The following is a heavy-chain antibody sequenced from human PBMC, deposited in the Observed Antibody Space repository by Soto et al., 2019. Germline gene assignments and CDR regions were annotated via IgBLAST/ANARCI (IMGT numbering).Heavy chain of an antibody. CDR2: IYNNGRT. CDR3: ARAPYDRSGYPWFDY. CDR1: GGSVSSGSFY. V-gene: IGHV4-61*01. J-gene: IGHJ4*02. Sequence: SETLSLPCTVSGGSVSSGSFYWNWIRQPPGKGLEWIAYIYNNGRTNSNPSLKSRVTISVDTSKNQFSLKLSSVTAADTAVYYCARAPYDRSGYPWFDYWGQGTPVTVSS. D-gene: IGHD3-22*01.